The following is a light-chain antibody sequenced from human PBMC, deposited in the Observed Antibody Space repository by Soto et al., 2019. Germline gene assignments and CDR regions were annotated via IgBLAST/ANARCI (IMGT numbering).Light chain of an antibody. CDR1: QSVSGW. V-gene: IGKV1-5*01. Sequence: DIQMTQSPSTLSASVGDTVTVTCRASQSVSGWLAWYQQKPGEAPKLLIYDASALPRVVPARFSGSGSGTKFTLTIASLQPDDFATYYCQQYETFSGTFGPGTNADIK. J-gene: IGKJ1*01. CDR3: QQYETFSGT. CDR2: DAS.